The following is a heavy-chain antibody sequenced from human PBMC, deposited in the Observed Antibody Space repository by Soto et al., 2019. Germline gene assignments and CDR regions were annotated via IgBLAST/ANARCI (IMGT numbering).Heavy chain of an antibody. Sequence: EVQLVESGGGLVQPGGSLRLSCAASGFTFSGYSMAWVRQAPGKGLEWISYISIGSDTIYYADSVEGRFAISRDNAKNSLFLQMNSVSDEDTAVYYCARGGAPQHLWQYYFDYWGQGSLVTVSS. V-gene: IGHV3-48*02. D-gene: IGHD5-18*01. CDR3: ARGGAPQHLWQYYFDY. CDR2: ISIGSDTI. CDR1: GFTFSGYS. J-gene: IGHJ4*02.